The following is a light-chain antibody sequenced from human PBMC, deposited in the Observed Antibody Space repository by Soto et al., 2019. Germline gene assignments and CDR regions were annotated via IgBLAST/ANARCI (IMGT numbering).Light chain of an antibody. Sequence: EIVLTQSPGTLSLSPGERATLYCRASQSVSSSYLAWYQQKPGQAPWLLIYGATNRATGIPDRFSGSGSGTDFTLTISRLEPEDFAVYYCQQYGSSPIIFGQGTRLEI. V-gene: IGKV3-20*01. J-gene: IGKJ5*01. CDR2: GAT. CDR3: QQYGSSPII. CDR1: QSVSSSY.